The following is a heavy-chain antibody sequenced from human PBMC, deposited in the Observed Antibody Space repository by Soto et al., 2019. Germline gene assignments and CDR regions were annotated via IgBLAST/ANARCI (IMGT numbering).Heavy chain of an antibody. CDR1: GDSITNKDW. V-gene: IGHV4-4*02. CDR3: ARSEYFDY. CDR2: IYHTGTT. J-gene: IGHJ4*02. Sequence: QVQLQESGPGLVKPSGTLSLTCTVSGDSITNKDWWSWVRQPPGMGLEWIGEIYHTGTTNYNPSLRSLVSISVDNSKNQFSLKLTSVTAADTAMYYCARSEYFDYWGQGTLVTVSS.